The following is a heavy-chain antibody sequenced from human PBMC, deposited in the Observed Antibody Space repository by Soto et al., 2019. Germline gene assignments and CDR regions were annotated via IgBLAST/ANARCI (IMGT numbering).Heavy chain of an antibody. Sequence: GGSLRLSCAASGFTFTIYAMCWVRQAPGKGLEWVSTISGGSSVTYYGDSVKGRFTISRDNAKKTLFLQLNRLSAEDTATYYCAKVLSKNYYYPFDFWGQGTQVTVSS. D-gene: IGHD3-10*01. CDR3: AKVLSKNYYYPFDF. CDR2: ISGGSSVT. J-gene: IGHJ4*02. CDR1: GFTFTIYA. V-gene: IGHV3-23*01.